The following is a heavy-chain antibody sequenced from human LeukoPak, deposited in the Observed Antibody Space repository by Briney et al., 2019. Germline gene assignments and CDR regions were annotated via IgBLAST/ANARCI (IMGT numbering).Heavy chain of an antibody. J-gene: IGHJ4*02. CDR1: GFTFSSYW. CDR3: ARDQGIMFFDN. V-gene: IGHV3-7*01. CDR2: IKQDGSET. D-gene: IGHD2-21*01. Sequence: GGSLRLSCAASGFTFSSYWMSWVRQAPGKGLEYVANIKQDGSETYYVDSVEGRFTISRDNAKSSLYLQMNSLRVEDTAVYYCARDQGIMFFDNWGQGTLVTVSS.